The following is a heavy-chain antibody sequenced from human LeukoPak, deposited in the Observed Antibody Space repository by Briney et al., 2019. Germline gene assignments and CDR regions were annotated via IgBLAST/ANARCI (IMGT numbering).Heavy chain of an antibody. D-gene: IGHD5-12*01. Sequence: GGSLRLSCAASGFTFSSYGMHWVRQAPGKGLEWVAVISYDGSNKYYADSVKGRFTISRDNSKNTLYLQMNSLRVEDTAVYYCAKDHHRVAKGGPFDYWGQGTLVTVSS. CDR1: GFTFSSYG. CDR2: ISYDGSNK. CDR3: AKDHHRVAKGGPFDY. J-gene: IGHJ4*02. V-gene: IGHV3-30*18.